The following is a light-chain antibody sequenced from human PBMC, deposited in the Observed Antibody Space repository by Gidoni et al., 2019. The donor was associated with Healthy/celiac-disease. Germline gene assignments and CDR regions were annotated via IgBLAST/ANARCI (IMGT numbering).Light chain of an antibody. Sequence: EIGMTQSPATLSVSPGERATLSCRASQSVSINLACDQQNPGHAPRPLIYGASPRATGSPPRFSGWGSGTAFTLTVISLQSEDFAFYYCQQYNNWPPWTFXXXTKVEIK. V-gene: IGKV3-15*01. J-gene: IGKJ1*01. CDR3: QQYNNWPPWT. CDR1: QSVSIN. CDR2: GAS.